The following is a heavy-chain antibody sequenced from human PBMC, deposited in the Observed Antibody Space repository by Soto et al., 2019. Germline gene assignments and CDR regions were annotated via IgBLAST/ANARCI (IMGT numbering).Heavy chain of an antibody. V-gene: IGHV4-34*01. Sequence: QVQLQQWGAGLLKPSETLSLTCAVYGGSFSGYYWSWIRQPPGKGLEWIGEINHSGSTNYNPSLKSRVTLSVDTSKHQFSLKLSSVTAADTAVYYCARGSTLGYCSGGSCYFCDYWGQGTLVTVSS. CDR3: ARGSTLGYCSGGSCYFCDY. D-gene: IGHD2-15*01. CDR2: INHSGST. J-gene: IGHJ4*02. CDR1: GGSFSGYY.